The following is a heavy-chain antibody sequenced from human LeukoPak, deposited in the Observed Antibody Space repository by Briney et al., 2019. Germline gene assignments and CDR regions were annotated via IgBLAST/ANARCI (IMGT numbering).Heavy chain of an antibody. CDR1: GGSFSGYY. CDR3: ARGWSSSYYGYFDY. J-gene: IGHJ4*02. CDR2: IYHSGST. D-gene: IGHD6-13*01. V-gene: IGHV4-34*01. Sequence: SETLSLTCAVYGGSFSGYYWSWIRQPPGRGLEWIGYIYHSGSTYYNPSLKSRVTISVDRSKNQFSLKLSSVTAADTAVYFCARGWSSSYYGYFDYWGQGTLVTVSS.